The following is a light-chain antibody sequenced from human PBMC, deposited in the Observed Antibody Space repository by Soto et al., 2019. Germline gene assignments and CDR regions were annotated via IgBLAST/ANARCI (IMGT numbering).Light chain of an antibody. CDR2: VAS. CDR3: QQSYNTPAT. V-gene: IGKV1-39*01. CDR1: QSISSY. Sequence: DIQMTQTPSSLSASVGGRVTITCRASQSISSYLKWYQQKPGKAPKLLIHVASSLQSGVPSRFSGSGSGTDFTLTISSLQPEDFATYYCQQSYNTPATFGQGTMLEIK. J-gene: IGKJ2*01.